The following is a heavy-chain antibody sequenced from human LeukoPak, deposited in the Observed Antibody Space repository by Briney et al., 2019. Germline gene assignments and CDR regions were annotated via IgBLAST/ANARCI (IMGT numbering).Heavy chain of an antibody. Sequence: ASVKVSCKASGYTFTNYGITWVRQAPGQGLEWMGWISAYDGRTNYAQEVQGRVTMTTDTSTNTVYMELRSLRSDDTAVYYCARTLYTATANWYDPWGQGTLVTVSS. CDR3: ARTLYTATANWYDP. CDR2: ISAYDGRT. CDR1: GYTFTNYG. J-gene: IGHJ5*02. V-gene: IGHV1-18*01. D-gene: IGHD4-11*01.